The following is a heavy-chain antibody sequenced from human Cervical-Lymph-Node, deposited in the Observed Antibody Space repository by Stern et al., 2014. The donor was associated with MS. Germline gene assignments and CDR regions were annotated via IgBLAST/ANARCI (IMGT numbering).Heavy chain of an antibody. CDR3: AKPTVARYFDY. Sequence: VQLVESGGGVVQPGRSLRLSCAASGFTFGSHTMHWVRQAPVKGLYWVAVISYDGSTQHNADSVKVRFTISRDNSNNTLYLQMNSLRAEDTAVYYCAKPTVARYFDYWGQGTQVTVSS. J-gene: IGHJ4*02. D-gene: IGHD6-19*01. CDR2: ISYDGSTQ. V-gene: IGHV3-30-3*02. CDR1: GFTFGSHT.